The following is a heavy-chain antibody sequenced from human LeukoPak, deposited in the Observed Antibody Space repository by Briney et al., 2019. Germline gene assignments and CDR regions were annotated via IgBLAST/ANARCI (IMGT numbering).Heavy chain of an antibody. Sequence: PGGSLRLSCAASAFTFSSYAMSWVRQAPGKGLEWVSAISGSGGSSYYADSVKGRFTISRDNAKNSLYLQMNSLRAEDTAVYYCARDSSGSFAYYNYYYMDVWGKGTTVTVSS. CDR1: AFTFSSYA. CDR2: ISGSGGSS. CDR3: ARDSSGSFAYYNYYYMDV. D-gene: IGHD6-13*01. V-gene: IGHV3-23*01. J-gene: IGHJ6*03.